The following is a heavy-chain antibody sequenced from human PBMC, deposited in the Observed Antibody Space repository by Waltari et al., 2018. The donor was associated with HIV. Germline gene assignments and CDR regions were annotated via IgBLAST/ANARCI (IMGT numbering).Heavy chain of an antibody. CDR1: GYTFTGYY. J-gene: IGHJ4*02. D-gene: IGHD6-6*01. CDR3: ATALYSSSSAGSIDY. CDR2: ITPNSGGT. Sequence: QVQLVQSGAEVKKPGASVKVSCKAAGYTFTGYYIHWVRQAPGQGLEWMGWITPNSGGTNYAQKFQGRVTMTRDTSISTAYMELSRLRSDDTAVYYCATALYSSSSAGSIDYWGQGTLVTVSS. V-gene: IGHV1-2*02.